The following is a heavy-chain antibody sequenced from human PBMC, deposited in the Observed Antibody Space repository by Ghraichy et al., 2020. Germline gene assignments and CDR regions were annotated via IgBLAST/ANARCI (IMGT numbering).Heavy chain of an antibody. CDR1: GFTFTSYH. CDR2: IASNVGTT. Sequence: LSLTCAASGFTFTSYHMTWVRQAPGKRLEWVSSIASNVGTTYYAGSVKGRFTISRDNSKNMLYLQMNSLRAEDTALYYCASSKLFATILDFWGQGTLVTVSS. CDR3: ASSKLFATILDF. V-gene: IGHV3-23*01. D-gene: IGHD1-26*01. J-gene: IGHJ4*02.